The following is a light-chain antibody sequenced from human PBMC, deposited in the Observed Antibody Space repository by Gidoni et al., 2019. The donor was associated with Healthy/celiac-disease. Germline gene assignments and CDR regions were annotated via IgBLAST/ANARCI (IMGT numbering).Light chain of an antibody. J-gene: IGKJ4*01. CDR2: AAS. Sequence: DIQMTQSPSSLSASVGDTVTITCRASQSISSYLNWYQQKPGKAPKLLIYAASSMQSGVPSRCSGSRSGTDFTLTISSLQPEDFATYYCQQSYSTPPLTFGGGTKVEIK. CDR3: QQSYSTPPLT. CDR1: QSISSY. V-gene: IGKV1-39*01.